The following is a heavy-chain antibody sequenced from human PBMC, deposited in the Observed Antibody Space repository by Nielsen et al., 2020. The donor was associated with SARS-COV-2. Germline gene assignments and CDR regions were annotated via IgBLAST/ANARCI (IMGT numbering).Heavy chain of an antibody. J-gene: IGHJ6*02. V-gene: IGHV3-23*01. Sequence: GGSLRLSCAASGFTFSSYAVSWVRQAPGKGLEWVSAISGSGGSTYYADSVKGRFTISRDNSKNTLYLQMNSLRAEDTAVYYCAKRVTTEKYYYYYGMDVWGQGTTVTVSS. D-gene: IGHD3-22*01. CDR3: AKRVTTEKYYYYYGMDV. CDR1: GFTFSSYA. CDR2: ISGSGGST.